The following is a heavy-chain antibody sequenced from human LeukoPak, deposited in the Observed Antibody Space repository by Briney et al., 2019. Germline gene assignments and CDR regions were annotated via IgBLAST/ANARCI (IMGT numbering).Heavy chain of an antibody. D-gene: IGHD6-13*01. CDR3: AREDIAAPDFDP. Sequence: GGSLRLCCAASGFTFSSYSMNWVRQAPGKGLEGVSYISSSGSTIYYADSVKGRFTISRDNAKNSLYLQTNSLRAEDTAVYYCAREDIAAPDFDPWGQGTLVTVSS. V-gene: IGHV3-48*04. CDR1: GFTFSSYS. J-gene: IGHJ5*02. CDR2: ISSSGSTI.